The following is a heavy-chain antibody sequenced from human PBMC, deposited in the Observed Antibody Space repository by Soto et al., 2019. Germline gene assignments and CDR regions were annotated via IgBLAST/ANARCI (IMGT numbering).Heavy chain of an antibody. CDR2: IYYSGST. CDR1: GESISGTIYY. D-gene: IGHD3-9*01. CDR3: ARDSRHYDNLTGYYNSGMDV. Sequence: SETLSLTCIVSGESISGTIYYWGWIRQPPGKGLEWIGSIYYSGSTYYNPSLKSRVTISVDTSKNQFSLKLSSVTAADTAVYYCARDSRHYDNLTGYYNSGMDVWGQGTTVTVSS. V-gene: IGHV4-39*07. J-gene: IGHJ6*02.